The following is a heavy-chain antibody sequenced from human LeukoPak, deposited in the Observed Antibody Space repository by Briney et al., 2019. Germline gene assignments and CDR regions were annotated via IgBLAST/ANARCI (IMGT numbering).Heavy chain of an antibody. D-gene: IGHD6-6*01. J-gene: IGHJ3*01. Sequence: GGSLRLSCAASGFTFSPYTMHWFRQPPGKGLEWVSYINTGSTTIYYADSVRGRFTISRDNAKNSVYLHLNSLRAEDTAVYYCARDSSVCEFDVWGQGTLVTVSS. V-gene: IGHV3-48*01. CDR3: ARDSSVCEFDV. CDR2: INTGSTTI. CDR1: GFTFSPYT.